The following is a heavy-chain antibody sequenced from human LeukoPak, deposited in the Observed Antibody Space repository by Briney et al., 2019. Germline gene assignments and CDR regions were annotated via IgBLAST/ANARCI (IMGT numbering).Heavy chain of an antibody. J-gene: IGHJ4*02. V-gene: IGHV4-31*03. Sequence: PSETLSLTCTVSGGSISSGGYYWSWIRQHPGKGLEWIGYIYYSGSTYYNPSLKSRVTISVDTSKNQFSLKLSSVTAADTAVYYCARDHSYYDRSSYYYGGGFDYWGQGTLVTVSS. CDR3: ARDHSYYDRSSYYYGGGFDY. CDR1: GGSISSGGYY. CDR2: IYYSGST. D-gene: IGHD3-22*01.